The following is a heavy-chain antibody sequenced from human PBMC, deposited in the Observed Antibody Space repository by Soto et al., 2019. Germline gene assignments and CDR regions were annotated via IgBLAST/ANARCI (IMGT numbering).Heavy chain of an antibody. CDR2: VIPLLDAS. V-gene: IGHV1-69*08. Sequence: QVQLVQSGAEVKKPGSSVKISCTASGITFNNYTFSWVRRAPGQGLEWMGRVIPLLDASNYAEKLQDRVTITADRYTSTAYMELSGLKSEDSAIYYCASGKSQMTHDRMGFYYYMDVWGKGTTITVSS. J-gene: IGHJ6*03. D-gene: IGHD1-1*01. CDR3: ASGKSQMTHDRMGFYYYMDV. CDR1: GITFNNYT.